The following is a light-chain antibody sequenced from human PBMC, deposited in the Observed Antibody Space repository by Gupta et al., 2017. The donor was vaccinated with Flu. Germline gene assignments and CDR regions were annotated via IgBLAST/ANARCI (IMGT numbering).Light chain of an antibody. J-gene: IGKJ3*01. Sequence: EIVLTQSPATLSLSPGERATLSCRASQSVTYYLAWYQQKPGQAPRLLIYDASNRATGIPARFSGSGSGTDFTLTSSSLEPEDFAVYYWQHRHTLFTFGHGTRVDIK. CDR3: QHRHTLFT. V-gene: IGKV3-11*01. CDR2: DAS. CDR1: QSVTYY.